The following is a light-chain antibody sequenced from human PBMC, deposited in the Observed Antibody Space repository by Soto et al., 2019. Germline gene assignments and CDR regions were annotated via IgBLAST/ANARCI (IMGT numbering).Light chain of an antibody. CDR3: CSYAGSSTYVL. Sequence: QSVLTQPASVSGSPGQSITISCTGTSSDVGSYTLVSWYQQHPGKAPKLMIYEGRKRPSGVSDRFFGSKSGNTASLTISGLQAEDQADYYCCSYAGSSTYVLFGGGTKLTVL. J-gene: IGLJ2*01. CDR2: EGR. V-gene: IGLV2-23*01. CDR1: SSDVGSYTL.